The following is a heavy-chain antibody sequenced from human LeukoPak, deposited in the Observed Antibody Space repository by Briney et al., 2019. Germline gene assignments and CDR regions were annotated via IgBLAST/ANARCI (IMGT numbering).Heavy chain of an antibody. CDR1: GFTFGRYW. CDR2: INPDGSTT. Sequence: GESLRLSCAASGFTFGRYWIHWVRQAPGKGLEWVSRINPDGSTTTYADSVKGRFTISRDNAKNTVYLQMNSLRAGDTAVYYCARVLSGSWDWFDPWGQGTLVTVSS. D-gene: IGHD3-22*01. CDR3: ARVLSGSWDWFDP. J-gene: IGHJ5*02. V-gene: IGHV3-74*01.